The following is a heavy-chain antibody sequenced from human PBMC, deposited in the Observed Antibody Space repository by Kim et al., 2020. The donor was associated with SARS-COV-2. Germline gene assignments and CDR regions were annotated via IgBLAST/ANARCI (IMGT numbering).Heavy chain of an antibody. J-gene: IGHJ6*02. D-gene: IGHD6-19*01. CDR1: GYTFTSYD. V-gene: IGHV1-8*01. CDR3: ARDKIAVAGTFFTYYGMDV. Sequence: ASVKVSCKASGYTFTSYDINWVRQATGQGLEWMGWMNPNSGNTGHAQKFQGRVTMTRNTSISTAYMELSSLRSEDTAVYYCARDKIAVAGTFFTYYGMDVWGQGTTVTVSS. CDR2: MNPNSGNT.